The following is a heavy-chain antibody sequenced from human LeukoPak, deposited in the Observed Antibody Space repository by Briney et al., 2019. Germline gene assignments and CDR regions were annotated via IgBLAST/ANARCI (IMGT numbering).Heavy chain of an antibody. D-gene: IGHD3-9*01. V-gene: IGHV4-30-4*08. CDR1: GASVSSGAYY. Sequence: PSQTLSLTCTVSGASVSSGAYYWSWIRQHPGKGLEWIGYMFYTGKSYHNPSLKSRVTISVDTSKNQFSLKLSSVTAADTAVYYCARGVDLTGHPDYFDYWGQGTLVTVSS. CDR3: ARGVDLTGHPDYFDY. J-gene: IGHJ4*02. CDR2: MFYTGKS.